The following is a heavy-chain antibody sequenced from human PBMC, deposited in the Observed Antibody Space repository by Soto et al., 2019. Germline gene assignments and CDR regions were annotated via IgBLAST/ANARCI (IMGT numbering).Heavy chain of an antibody. CDR3: ATDIGGGSWYSLAY. J-gene: IGHJ4*02. V-gene: IGHV3-33*03. CDR1: GFRFSGYG. Sequence: QVHLVESGGGVVQPGRSLRLACAASGFRFSGYGMQWVRQTPGKGLEWVGVIWYDGSKKYYADSVKGRFTISRDNSRNNVFLQMDSLGVEDTAGYYCATDIGGGSWYSLAYCGPGILVTVSS. CDR2: IWYDGSKK. D-gene: IGHD2-15*01.